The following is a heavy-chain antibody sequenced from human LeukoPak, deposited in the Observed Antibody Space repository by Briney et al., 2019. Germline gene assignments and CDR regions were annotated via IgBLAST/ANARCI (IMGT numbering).Heavy chain of an antibody. D-gene: IGHD6-19*01. CDR1: GFTFDDYA. Sequence: GGSLRLSCAASGFTFDDYAMHWVRQAPGKGLEWVSGISWNSGSIGYADSVKGRFTISRDNAKNSLYLQMNSLRAEDTAVYYCASGSPQWLVRGPFDYWGQGTLVTVSS. J-gene: IGHJ4*02. CDR2: ISWNSGSI. V-gene: IGHV3-9*01. CDR3: ASGSPQWLVRGPFDY.